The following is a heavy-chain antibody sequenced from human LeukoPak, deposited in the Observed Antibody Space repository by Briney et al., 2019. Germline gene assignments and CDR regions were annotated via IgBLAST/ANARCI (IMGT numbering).Heavy chain of an antibody. CDR1: GFTFGSYW. CDR3: AKDIGAGSWLDY. V-gene: IGHV3-74*01. Sequence: GGSLRLSCAASGFTFGSYWVHWVRQAPGKGLVWVSRINTDGSSTTSADSVKGRFTVSRDNAKNSLYLQMNSLRAEDTALYYCAKDIGAGSWLDYWGQGTLVTVSS. D-gene: IGHD6-13*01. J-gene: IGHJ4*02. CDR2: INTDGSST.